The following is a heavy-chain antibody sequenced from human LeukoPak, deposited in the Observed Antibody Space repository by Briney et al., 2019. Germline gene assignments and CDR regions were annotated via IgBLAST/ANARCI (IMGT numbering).Heavy chain of an antibody. CDR2: ISGSGGST. V-gene: IGHV3-23*01. J-gene: IGHJ6*03. Sequence: GGSLRLSCAASGFTFSSYAMSWVRQAPGKGLEWVSAISGSGGSTYYADSVKGRFTISRDNSKYTLYLQMNSLRAEDTAVYYCAKDPGQEDYYYYYYMDVWGKGTTVTVSS. CDR1: GFTFSSYA. CDR3: AKDPGQEDYYYYYYMDV.